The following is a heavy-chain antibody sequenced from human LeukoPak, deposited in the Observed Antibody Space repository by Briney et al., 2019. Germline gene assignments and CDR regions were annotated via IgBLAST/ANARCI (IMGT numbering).Heavy chain of an antibody. CDR2: INHSGST. CDR1: GGSFSGYY. D-gene: IGHD3-22*01. V-gene: IGHV4-34*01. J-gene: IGHJ4*02. Sequence: SSETLSLTCAVYGGSFSGYYWSWIRQPPGKGLEWIGEINHSGSTNYNPSLKSRVTISVDTSKNQFSLKLSSVTAADTAVYYCARHDPGLTLIADSTKFDYWGQGTLVTVSS. CDR3: ARHDPGLTLIADSTKFDY.